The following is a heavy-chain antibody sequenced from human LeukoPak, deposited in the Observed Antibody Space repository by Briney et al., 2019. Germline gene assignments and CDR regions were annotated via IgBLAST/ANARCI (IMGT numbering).Heavy chain of an antibody. CDR1: GITVSTNY. D-gene: IGHD3-16*01. Sequence: GGSLRLSCAAPGITVSTNYMSWVRQAPGKGLEWVSVIYSDGSTSYADSVKGRFTLSRDNSKNTVYLQVSSLRVEDTAVYYCFNYAYWGQGTLVTVSS. CDR2: IYSDGST. V-gene: IGHV3-66*01. CDR3: FNYAY. J-gene: IGHJ4*02.